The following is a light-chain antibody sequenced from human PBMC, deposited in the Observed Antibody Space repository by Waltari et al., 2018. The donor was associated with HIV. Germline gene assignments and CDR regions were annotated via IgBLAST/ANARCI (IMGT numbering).Light chain of an antibody. CDR2: RNN. CDR1: SSNIGGNY. V-gene: IGLV1-47*01. J-gene: IGLJ2*01. Sequence: QSVLTQPPSASGTPGQRVTISCSGSSSNIGGNYVYWYQQLQGTAPKLLIYRNNRRPSGVPERFSGSKSGTSASMAISGLRSEDEADYYCASWDDSLSGYVVFGGGTKLTVL. CDR3: ASWDDSLSGYVV.